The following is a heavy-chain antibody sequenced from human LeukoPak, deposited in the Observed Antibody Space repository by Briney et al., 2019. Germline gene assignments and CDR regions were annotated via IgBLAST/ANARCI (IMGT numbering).Heavy chain of an antibody. CDR2: INPGNGYT. J-gene: IGHJ3*02. D-gene: IGHD3-10*01. V-gene: IGHV1-3*01. CDR1: GYTFSSYA. Sequence: ASVKVSCKASGYTFSSYALHWVRQAPGQRLECVGWINPGNGYTEYSQKFQGRVTMTRDTSANTAYMELSSLRSEDTAVYYCTRDQVVRGVISAFDIWGQGTMVTISS. CDR3: TRDQVVRGVISAFDI.